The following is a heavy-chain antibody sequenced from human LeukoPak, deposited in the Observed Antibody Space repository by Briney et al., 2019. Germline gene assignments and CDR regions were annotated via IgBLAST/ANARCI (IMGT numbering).Heavy chain of an antibody. CDR2: ISGSDGST. CDR3: AKARPYGSGSYYDY. J-gene: IGHJ4*02. CDR1: GFTFSSYA. Sequence: PGGSLRLSCAASGFTFSSYAMSWVRQAPGKGLEWVSAISGSDGSTYYADSVKGRFTISRDNSKNTLYLQMNSLRAEDTAVYYCAKARPYGSGSYYDYWGQGTLVTVSS. D-gene: IGHD3-10*01. V-gene: IGHV3-23*01.